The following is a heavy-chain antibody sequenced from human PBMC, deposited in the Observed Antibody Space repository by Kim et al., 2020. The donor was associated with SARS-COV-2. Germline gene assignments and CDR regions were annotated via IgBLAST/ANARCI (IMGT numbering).Heavy chain of an antibody. V-gene: IGHV3-15*01. CDR2: MKSKTEGWTI. CDR3: ATGGTTWLLELLY. CDR1: GFTFANAG. D-gene: IGHD3-22*01. Sequence: GGSLRLSCATSGFTFANAGVSWGRQSLCQGVDWVGRMKSKTEGWTIDYAAPVKGRFSISRDDSKNTLYLQMNGLKIEDTAVYSCATGGTTWLLELLYCGQGTPVTISS. J-gene: IGHJ4*02.